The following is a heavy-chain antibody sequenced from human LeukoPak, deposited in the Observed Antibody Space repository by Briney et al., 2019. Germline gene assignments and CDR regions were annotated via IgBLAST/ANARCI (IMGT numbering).Heavy chain of an antibody. CDR1: GFTFSNAW. Sequence: PGGSLRLSCAASGFTFSNAWMSWVRQAPGKGLEWVGRIKSKTDGGTTDYAAPVKGRFTISRDDSKNTLYLQMNSLKTGDTAVYYCTTSHSKYSSGWAFDYWGQGTLVTVSS. CDR2: IKSKTDGGTT. D-gene: IGHD6-19*01. J-gene: IGHJ4*02. V-gene: IGHV3-15*01. CDR3: TTSHSKYSSGWAFDY.